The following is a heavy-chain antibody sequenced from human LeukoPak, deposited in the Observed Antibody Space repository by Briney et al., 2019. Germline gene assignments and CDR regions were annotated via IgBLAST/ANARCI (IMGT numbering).Heavy chain of an antibody. Sequence: GGSLRLSCAASGFTFNRNAISWVRQAPGEGLEWVSTIGGSGDKTFYADSVKGRFTISRDSSKNMVHLQMNSLTGEDTALYYCVRRGDASSGWGDHDFWGQGALVTVSS. D-gene: IGHD6-19*01. CDR2: IGGSGDKT. CDR3: VRRGDASSGWGDHDF. V-gene: IGHV3-23*01. J-gene: IGHJ4*02. CDR1: GFTFNRNA.